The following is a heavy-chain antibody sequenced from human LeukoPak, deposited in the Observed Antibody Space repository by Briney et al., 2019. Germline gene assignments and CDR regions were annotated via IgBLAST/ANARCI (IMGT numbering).Heavy chain of an antibody. D-gene: IGHD6-19*01. CDR2: ISASGVST. J-gene: IGHJ5*02. Sequence: GGSLRLFCAASRCTFSNYAMSWVRQAPGKGLEWVSTISASGVSTSYADSVKGRFTISRDNSKNTLFLQMNSLRAEDTAVYSCARGSSGWFDDNWFDPWGQGTLVTVSS. CDR3: ARGSSGWFDDNWFDP. CDR1: RCTFSNYA. V-gene: IGHV3-23*01.